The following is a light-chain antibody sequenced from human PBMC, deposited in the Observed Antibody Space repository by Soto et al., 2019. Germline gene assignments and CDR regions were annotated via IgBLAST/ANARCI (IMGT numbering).Light chain of an antibody. J-gene: IGKJ5*01. CDR2: KAS. V-gene: IGKV1-5*03. CDR3: QQYNSYSSIT. CDR1: QSISAW. Sequence: DVQMTQSPSTLSASVGDRVTITCRASQSISAWLAWYQQKPGKAPNLLIYKASTLESGVPSRFSGSGSGTEFTLTISSLQPDDFANYYCQQYNSYSSITFGQGTRLEIK.